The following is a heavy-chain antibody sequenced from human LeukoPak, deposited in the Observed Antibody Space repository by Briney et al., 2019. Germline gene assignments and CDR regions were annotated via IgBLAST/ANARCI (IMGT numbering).Heavy chain of an antibody. J-gene: IGHJ5*02. CDR3: ARVAAAPYKYWFDP. V-gene: IGHV1-69*13. Sequence: ASVKVSYKASGGTFISYAISWVRQAPGQGLEWMGGIIPIFGTANYAQKFQGRVTITADESTSTAYMELSSLRSEDTAVYYCARVAAAPYKYWFDPWGQGTLVTVSS. CDR1: GGTFISYA. D-gene: IGHD6-13*01. CDR2: IIPIFGTA.